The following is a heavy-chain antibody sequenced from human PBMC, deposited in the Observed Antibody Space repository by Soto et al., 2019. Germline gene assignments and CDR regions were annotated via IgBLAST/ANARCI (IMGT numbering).Heavy chain of an antibody. D-gene: IGHD2-15*01. Sequence: SETLSLTCTVSGGSISSYYWSWIRQPPGKGLEWIGYIYYSGSTYYNPSLKSRVTISVDTSKNQFSLKLSSVTAADTAVYYCARHIRDCSGGSCYRQWFDPWGQGTLVTVSS. J-gene: IGHJ5*02. CDR3: ARHIRDCSGGSCYRQWFDP. CDR2: IYYSGST. CDR1: GGSISSYY. V-gene: IGHV4-59*08.